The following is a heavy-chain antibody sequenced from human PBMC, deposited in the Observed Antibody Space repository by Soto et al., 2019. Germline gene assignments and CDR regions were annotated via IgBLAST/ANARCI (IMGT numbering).Heavy chain of an antibody. V-gene: IGHV1-69*06. CDR3: AREVLPPLGNWFDP. Sequence: SVKVSCKASGGTFSSYAISWVRQAPGQGLEWMGGIIPIFGTANYAQKFQGRVTITADKSTSTAYLELSSLRSEDTAVYYCAREVLPPLGNWFDPWGQGTLVTVSS. D-gene: IGHD2-15*01. J-gene: IGHJ5*02. CDR2: IIPIFGTA. CDR1: GGTFSSYA.